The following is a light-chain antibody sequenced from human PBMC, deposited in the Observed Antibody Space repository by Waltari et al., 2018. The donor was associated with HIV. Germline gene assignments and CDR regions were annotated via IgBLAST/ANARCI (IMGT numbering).Light chain of an antibody. CDR3: QQYFNTPKT. CDR2: WAY. V-gene: IGKV4-1*01. CDR1: QSVLSTSNNKNC. J-gene: IGKJ1*01. Sequence: DIVMTQSPDSLAVSLVERATINCTSSQSVLSTSNNKNCLAWYQQKAGHPPKLLIDWAYNRESGVPDRFSGSGSETDFTLTISSLQAEDVAVYYCQQYFNTPKTFGPGTKVEIK.